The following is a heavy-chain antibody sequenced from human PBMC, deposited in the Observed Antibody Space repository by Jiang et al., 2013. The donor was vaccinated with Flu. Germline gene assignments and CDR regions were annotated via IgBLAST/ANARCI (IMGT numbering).Heavy chain of an antibody. Sequence: VQLVESGGGAVQPGRSLRLSCAASGFSFSYSGMHWVRQAPGKGLEWVAVIWYDGRTKFYIDSVKGRFTISRDNSKNTLYLQMNSLRAEDTAVYYCAKDRHTSYYYNYYGMDV. J-gene: IGHJ6*01. CDR3: AKDRHTSYYYNYYGMDV. V-gene: IGHV3-33*06. D-gene: IGHD2/OR15-2a*01. CDR2: IWYDGRTK. CDR1: GFSFSYSG.